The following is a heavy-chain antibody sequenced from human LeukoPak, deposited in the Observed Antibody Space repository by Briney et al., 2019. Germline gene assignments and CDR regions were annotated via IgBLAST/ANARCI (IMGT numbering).Heavy chain of an antibody. V-gene: IGHV1-2*02. CDR3: ARLYNYGHYFDF. J-gene: IGHJ4*02. CDR2: INPNSGGT. Sequence: GASVKVSCKASGYTFTDYYMNWVRQAPGQGLEWMGWINPNSGGTNYAQNFQGRVTMTRDTSITAAYMELSSLRSDDTAVYYCARLYNYGHYFDFWGQGTLVTVSS. CDR1: GYTFTDYY. D-gene: IGHD5-18*01.